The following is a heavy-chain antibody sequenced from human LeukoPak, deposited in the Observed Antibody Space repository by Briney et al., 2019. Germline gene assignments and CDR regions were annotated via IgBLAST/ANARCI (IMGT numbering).Heavy chain of an antibody. CDR3: ARGDHGEPFDY. CDR2: TYYSGST. J-gene: IGHJ4*02. Sequence: SETLSLTCTVSGGSISSYYWSWIRQPPGKGLEWIGYTYYSGSTNYNPSLKSRVTISVDTSKNQFSLKLSSVTAEDTAVYYCARGDHGEPFDYWGQGTLVTVSS. CDR1: GGSISSYY. D-gene: IGHD4-17*01. V-gene: IGHV4-59*01.